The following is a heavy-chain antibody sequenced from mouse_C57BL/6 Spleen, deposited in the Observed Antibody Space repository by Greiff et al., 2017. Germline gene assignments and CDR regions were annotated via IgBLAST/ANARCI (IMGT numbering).Heavy chain of an antibody. J-gene: IGHJ4*01. CDR3: ARYYGNYPYAMDY. CDR1: GYTFTSYW. Sequence: VQLQQPGAELVRPGSSVKLSCKASGYTFTSYWMHWVKQRPIQGLEWIGNIDPSDSETHYNQKFKDKATLTVDKSSSTAYMQLSSLTSEDSAVYYCARYYGNYPYAMDYWGQGTSVTVSS. CDR2: IDPSDSET. V-gene: IGHV1-52*01. D-gene: IGHD2-1*01.